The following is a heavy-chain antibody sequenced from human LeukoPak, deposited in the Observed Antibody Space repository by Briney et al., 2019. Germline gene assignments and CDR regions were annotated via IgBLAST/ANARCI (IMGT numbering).Heavy chain of an antibody. Sequence: GGSLRLSCAASGFTFSSYTMNRVRQAPGKGLEWVSSISSSSDYRYYADSVKGRFTISRDNAKNSLYLQMNSLRAEDTAVYYCAPFSGVGYNFVSWGQGTLVTVSS. D-gene: IGHD5-24*01. V-gene: IGHV3-21*01. CDR2: ISSSSDYR. CDR3: APFSGVGYNFVS. J-gene: IGHJ4*02. CDR1: GFTFSSYT.